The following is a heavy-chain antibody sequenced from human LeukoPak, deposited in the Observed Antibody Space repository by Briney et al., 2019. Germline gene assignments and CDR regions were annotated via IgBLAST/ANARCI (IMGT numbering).Heavy chain of an antibody. V-gene: IGHV4-30-4*08. D-gene: IGHD3-10*01. CDR3: ARVFRGVIIGPYYYYMDV. Sequence: SETLSLTCTVSGGSISSGNYYWSWIRQPPGKGLEWIGYIYYSGSTYYNPSLKSRVTISVDTSKNQFSLKLSSVTAADTAVYYCARVFRGVIIGPYYYYMDVWGKGTTVTVSS. CDR1: GGSISSGNYY. J-gene: IGHJ6*03. CDR2: IYYSGST.